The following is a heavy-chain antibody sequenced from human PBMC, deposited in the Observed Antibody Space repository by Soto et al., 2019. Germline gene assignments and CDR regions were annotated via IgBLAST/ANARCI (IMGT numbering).Heavy chain of an antibody. Sequence: SLTCTVSGGSVSSGNDYWSWIRQPPGKGLEWIGYIYHSGSTNYNPSLKSRVTISGDTSKNQFTLKLSSVTAADTAVYYCARGVGDDRRPYFDYWGQGTLVTVSS. V-gene: IGHV4-61*01. J-gene: IGHJ4*02. CDR1: GGSVSSGNDY. CDR3: ARGVGDDRRPYFDY. CDR2: IYHSGST. D-gene: IGHD4-17*01.